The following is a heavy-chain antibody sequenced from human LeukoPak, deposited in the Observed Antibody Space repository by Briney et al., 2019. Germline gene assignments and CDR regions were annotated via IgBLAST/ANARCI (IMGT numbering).Heavy chain of an antibody. J-gene: IGHJ4*02. CDR1: GGSISSGDYY. CDR2: IYYSGST. Sequence: SETLSLTCTVSGGSISSGDYYWSWIRQPPGKGLEWIGYIYYSGSTYYNPPLKSRVTISVDTSKNQFSLKLSSVTAADTAVYYCARTGIVVVPAADPYYFDYWGQGTLVTVSS. CDR3: ARTGIVVVPAADPYYFDY. V-gene: IGHV4-30-4*01. D-gene: IGHD2-2*01.